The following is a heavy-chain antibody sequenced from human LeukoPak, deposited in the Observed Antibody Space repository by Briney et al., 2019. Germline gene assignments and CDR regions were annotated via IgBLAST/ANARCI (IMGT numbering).Heavy chain of an antibody. D-gene: IGHD5-24*01. V-gene: IGHV1-18*01. J-gene: IGHJ4*02. Sequence: GASVKLSCNASGSSVTSFDITWVRQATGQALEQMGWISGYNGNTNYAQKLQGRVTMTTDTSTSTAYMELRSLRSDGTAGYYCARDKGSGYNDFDYWGQGTLVTVSS. CDR3: ARDKGSGYNDFDY. CDR1: GSSVTSFD. CDR2: ISGYNGNT.